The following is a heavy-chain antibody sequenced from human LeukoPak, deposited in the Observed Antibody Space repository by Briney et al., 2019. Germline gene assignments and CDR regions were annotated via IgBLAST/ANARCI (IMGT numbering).Heavy chain of an antibody. Sequence: PGGSLRLSCAASGFTFSSYAMSWVRQAPGKGLEWVAVIWYDGGNKYYADSVKGRFTISRDNSKNTLYLQMNSLRAEDTAVYYCAREGHRGAFDIWGQGTMVTVSS. D-gene: IGHD3-16*02. CDR1: GFTFSSYA. J-gene: IGHJ3*02. CDR2: IWYDGGNK. CDR3: AREGHRGAFDI. V-gene: IGHV3-33*08.